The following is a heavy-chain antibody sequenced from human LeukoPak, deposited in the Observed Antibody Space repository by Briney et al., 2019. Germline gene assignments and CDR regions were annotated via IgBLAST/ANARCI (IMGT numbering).Heavy chain of an antibody. CDR1: GGSISSGGYY. J-gene: IGHJ4*02. CDR3: ARGGPDYYDSSGYYHFDY. CDR2: IYYSGST. Sequence: PSETLSLTCTVSGGSISSGGYYWSWIRQHPGKGPEWIGYIYYSGSTYYNPSLKSRVTISVDTSKNQFSLKLSSVTAADTAVYYCARGGPDYYDSSGYYHFDYWGQGTLVTVSS. D-gene: IGHD3-22*01. V-gene: IGHV4-31*03.